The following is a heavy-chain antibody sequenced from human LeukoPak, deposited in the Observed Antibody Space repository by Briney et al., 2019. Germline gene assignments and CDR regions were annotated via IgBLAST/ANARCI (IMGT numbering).Heavy chain of an antibody. CDR1: GFTFCNYA. V-gene: IGHV3-23*01. CDR2: LTGNGGGT. CDR3: AKDLAGINYFDY. J-gene: IGHJ4*02. D-gene: IGHD6-19*01. Sequence: GFLRLSCAASGFTFCNYALSWVRQAPGEGLGLVSALTGNGGGTYYADSVKGRFTISRDNSKNTLYLQMNSLRAEDTAVYYCAKDLAGINYFDYWGQGTLVTVSS.